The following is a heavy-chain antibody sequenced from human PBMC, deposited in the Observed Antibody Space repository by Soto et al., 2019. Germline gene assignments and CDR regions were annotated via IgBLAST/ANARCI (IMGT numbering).Heavy chain of an antibody. CDR2: IWYDGSNK. V-gene: IGHV3-33*01. D-gene: IGHD3-22*01. CDR1: GFTFSSYG. CDR3: ARDGDYYDSSGYPDFDY. Sequence: QVQLVESGGGVVQPGRSLRLSCAASGFTFSSYGMHWVRQAPGKGLEWVAVIWYDGSNKYYADSGKGRFTISRDNSKNTLYLQMNSLRAEDTAVYYCARDGDYYDSSGYPDFDYWGQGTLVTVSS. J-gene: IGHJ4*02.